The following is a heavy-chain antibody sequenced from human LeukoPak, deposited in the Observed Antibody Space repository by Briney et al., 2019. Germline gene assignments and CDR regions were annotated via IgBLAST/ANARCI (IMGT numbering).Heavy chain of an antibody. D-gene: IGHD6-13*01. V-gene: IGHV4-59*01. J-gene: IGHJ4*02. CDR3: ARAIAGGCFDH. CDR2: IYYSGST. CDR1: GGSISSYY. Sequence: SETLSLTCTVSGGSISSYYWSWIRQPPGKGLEWIGYIYYSGSTNYNPSLKSRVTISVDTSKNQFSLKLSSVTAADSAVYYCARAIAGGCFDHWGQGTLVTVSS.